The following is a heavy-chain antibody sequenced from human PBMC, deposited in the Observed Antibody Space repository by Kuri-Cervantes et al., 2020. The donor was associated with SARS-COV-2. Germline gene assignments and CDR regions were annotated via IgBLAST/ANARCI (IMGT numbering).Heavy chain of an antibody. J-gene: IGHJ4*02. V-gene: IGHV4-39*07. CDR1: GGSISSSSYY. D-gene: IGHD6-6*01. CDR2: IYYSGTT. CDR3: ARNGEIISSSSYFDY. Sequence: SETLSLTCTVSGGSISSSSYYWGWIRQPPGKGLEWIGSIYYSGTTYYKPSLKSRVTISVDTSKNQFSPKLYSVTAADTAIYYCARNGEIISSSSYFDYWGRGTLVTVSS.